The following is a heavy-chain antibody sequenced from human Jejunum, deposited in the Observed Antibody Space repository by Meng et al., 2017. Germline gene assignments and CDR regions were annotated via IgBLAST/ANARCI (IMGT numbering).Heavy chain of an antibody. CDR1: GYTFTGYY. CDR3: ARVCHCGACARGHRDY. D-gene: IGHD1-26*01. J-gene: IGHJ4*02. V-gene: IGHV1-2*06. CDR2: INPSNGGT. Sequence: ASVKVSCKASGYTFTGYYMHWVRQAPGLGLEWMGRINPSNGGTNYAQKFQGRVTMTRDTSISTAYMDLSRLRSDDTAVYFCARVCHCGACARGHRDYWGQGTLVTVSS.